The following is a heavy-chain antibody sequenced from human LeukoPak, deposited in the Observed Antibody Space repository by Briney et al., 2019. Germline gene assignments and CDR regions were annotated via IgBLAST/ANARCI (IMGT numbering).Heavy chain of an antibody. V-gene: IGHV3-48*01. J-gene: IGHJ4*02. CDR2: ISSSSSTI. CDR3: VREDLGVEY. Sequence: GGSLRLSCAASGFTFSSYSMNWVRQAPGKGLEWVSYISSSSSTIYYADSVKGRFTISRDSSRNILFLQMSNLRAEDTAVYYCVREDLGVEYWGQGTLVTVSP. CDR1: GFTFSSYS. D-gene: IGHD3/OR15-3a*01.